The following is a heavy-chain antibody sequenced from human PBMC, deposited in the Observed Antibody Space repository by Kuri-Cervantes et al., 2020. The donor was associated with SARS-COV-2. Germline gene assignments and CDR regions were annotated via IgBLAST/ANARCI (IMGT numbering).Heavy chain of an antibody. CDR1: GGSISSGGYY. D-gene: IGHD6-25*01. CDR3: ESGEYGLVPDAEKAQYVEH. Sequence: LSLSCTVSGGSISSGGYYWSWIRQPQGKGLVWIGYIYHSGSTSYNPSVKSGVTISVDRSKNQFSLKLSSVTAADTDVYDGESGEYGLVPDAEKAQYVEHWGQGTLVTVSS. J-gene: IGHJ1*01. V-gene: IGHV4-30-2*01. CDR2: IYHSGST.